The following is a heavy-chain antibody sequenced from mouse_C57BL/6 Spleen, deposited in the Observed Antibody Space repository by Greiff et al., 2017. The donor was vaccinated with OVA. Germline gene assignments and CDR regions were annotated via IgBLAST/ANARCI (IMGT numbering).Heavy chain of an antibody. CDR3: ARGGSNYDAMDY. CDR2: ISYSGST. D-gene: IGHD2-5*01. J-gene: IGHJ4*01. Sequence: VQLQQSGPGLAKPSQTLSLTCSVTGYSITSAYWNWIRKFPGTKLEYMGYISYSGSTYYNPSLKSRISITRDTTKNQYYLQLNSVTTEDTATYDCARGGSNYDAMDYWGQGTSVTVSS. CDR1: GYSITSAY. V-gene: IGHV3-8*01.